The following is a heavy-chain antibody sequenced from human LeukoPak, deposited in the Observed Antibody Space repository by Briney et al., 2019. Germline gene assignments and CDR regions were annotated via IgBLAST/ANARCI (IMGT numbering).Heavy chain of an antibody. CDR2: IYSGGST. CDR3: ARDDGGYSYGGPDY. J-gene: IGHJ4*02. CDR1: GFTVSSNY. Sequence: GGSLRLSCAASGFTVSSNYMGWVRQAPGKGLEWVSVIYSGGSTYYADSVKGRFTISRDNSKNTLYLQMNSLRAEDTAVYYCARDDGGYSYGGPDYWGQGTLVTVSS. V-gene: IGHV3-53*01. D-gene: IGHD5-18*01.